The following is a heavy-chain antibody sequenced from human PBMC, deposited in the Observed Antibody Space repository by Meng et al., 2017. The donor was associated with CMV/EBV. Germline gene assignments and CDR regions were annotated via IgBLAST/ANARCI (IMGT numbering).Heavy chain of an antibody. V-gene: IGHV1-8*01. CDR2: MNPNSGNT. CDR1: GYTFTSYD. D-gene: IGHD1-26*01. CDR3: ASRKWELLRGVAFDI. Sequence: ASVKVSCKASGYTFTSYDINWVRQATGQGLEWMGWMNPNSGNTGYAQKFQGRVTITADKSTSTAYMELSSLRSEDTAVYYCASRKWELLRGVAFDIWGQGTMVTVSS. J-gene: IGHJ3*02.